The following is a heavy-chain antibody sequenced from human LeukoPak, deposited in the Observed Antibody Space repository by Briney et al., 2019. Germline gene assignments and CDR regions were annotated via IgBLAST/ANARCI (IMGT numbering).Heavy chain of an antibody. Sequence: SETLSLTCTVSGGSISSYYWSWIRQPPGKGLEWIGEINHSGSTNYNPSLKSRVTISVDTSKNQFSLKLSSVTAADTAVYYCARDVLLWFGEFRHDAFDIWGQGTMVTVSS. D-gene: IGHD3-10*01. CDR2: INHSGST. CDR3: ARDVLLWFGEFRHDAFDI. J-gene: IGHJ3*02. V-gene: IGHV4-34*01. CDR1: GGSISSYY.